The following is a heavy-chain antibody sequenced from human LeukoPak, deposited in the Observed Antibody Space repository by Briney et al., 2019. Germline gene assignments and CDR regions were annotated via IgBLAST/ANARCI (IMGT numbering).Heavy chain of an antibody. CDR3: AKDTLIAAAGGGAFDI. V-gene: IGHV3-30*18. CDR1: GFTFSSYG. J-gene: IGHJ3*02. Sequence: GGSLRLSCAASGFTFSSYGMHWVRQAPGKGLEWVAVISYDGSNKYYADSVKGRFTISRDNSKNTLYLQMNSLRAEDTAVYFCAKDTLIAAAGGGAFDIWGQGTMVTVSS. CDR2: ISYDGSNK. D-gene: IGHD6-13*01.